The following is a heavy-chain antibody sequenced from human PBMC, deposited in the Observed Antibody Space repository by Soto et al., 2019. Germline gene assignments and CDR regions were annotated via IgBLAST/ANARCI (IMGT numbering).Heavy chain of an antibody. CDR1: GFTFGSHW. Sequence: GSLRLSCGASGFTFGSHWMSWVRQAPRKRLEWLATIKLDASEKTYVDSVKGRLTMSRDKAKNSLYLQMDSLSAEDTAVYYSASDPGYGAATSVNHYLDYFRHRPLVTASS. CDR2: IKLDASEK. J-gene: IGHJ4*01. CDR3: ASDPGYGAATSVNHYLDY. D-gene: IGHD3-10*01. V-gene: IGHV3-7*01.